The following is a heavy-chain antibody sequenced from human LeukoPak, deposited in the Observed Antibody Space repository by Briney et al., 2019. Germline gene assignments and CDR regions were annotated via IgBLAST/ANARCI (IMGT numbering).Heavy chain of an antibody. D-gene: IGHD6-13*01. CDR1: GVTFSSYL. J-gene: IGHJ4*02. CDR3: ARSRWYRAVNYFDY. CDR2: MKKDGSEK. V-gene: IGHV3-7*01. Sequence: PGGSLRLSCAASGVTFSSYLMNWVRQAPGKGLEWVGNMKKDGSEKYYDDSVKSRFTISRDNAKNTLYLQMNSLRAEDTAVYYCARSRWYRAVNYFDYWGQGTLVTVSS.